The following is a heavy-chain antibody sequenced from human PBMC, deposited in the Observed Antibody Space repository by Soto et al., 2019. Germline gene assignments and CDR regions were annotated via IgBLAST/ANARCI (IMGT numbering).Heavy chain of an antibody. Sequence: QVQLRESGPGLVKPSETLSLTCTVSSGSIGTYFWSWIRQPPGKGLEWIGYIYYSGTTNYNPSLKSRVTVFLVTSKNQCSLRLSSVPAADTGVYYCARGRGGTYDAFVIWGQGTLVTVSS. V-gene: IGHV4-59*01. CDR3: ARGRGGTYDAFVI. CDR2: IYYSGTT. D-gene: IGHD1-26*01. J-gene: IGHJ3*02. CDR1: SGSIGTYF.